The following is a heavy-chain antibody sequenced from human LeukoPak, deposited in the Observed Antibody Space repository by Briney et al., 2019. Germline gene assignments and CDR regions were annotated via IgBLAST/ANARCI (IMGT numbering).Heavy chain of an antibody. V-gene: IGHV3-66*01. CDR1: GFTVSSNY. CDR2: IYSVGTT. J-gene: IGHJ6*02. Sequence: PGGSLRLSCAASGFTVSSNYMSWVRQAPGKGLEWVSVIYSVGTTYYADSVKDRFTISRDNSKNTLFLQVISLRAEDTAVYYCARATQWYYYGSGSSWLDVWGQGTTVTVSS. CDR3: ARATQWYYYGSGSSWLDV. D-gene: IGHD3-10*01.